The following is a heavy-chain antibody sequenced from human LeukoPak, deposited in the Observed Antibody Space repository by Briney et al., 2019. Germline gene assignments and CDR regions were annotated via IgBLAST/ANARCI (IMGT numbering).Heavy chain of an antibody. Sequence: PSETLSLTCTVSGGSISSSSYYWGWIRQPPGKGLEWIGSIYYSGSTYYNPSLKSRVTISVDTSKNQFSLKLSSVTAADTAVYYCARHTTYYYDSSGCPWGQGTLVTVSS. J-gene: IGHJ4*02. CDR1: GGSISSSSYY. V-gene: IGHV4-39*07. D-gene: IGHD3-22*01. CDR2: IYYSGST. CDR3: ARHTTYYYDSSGCP.